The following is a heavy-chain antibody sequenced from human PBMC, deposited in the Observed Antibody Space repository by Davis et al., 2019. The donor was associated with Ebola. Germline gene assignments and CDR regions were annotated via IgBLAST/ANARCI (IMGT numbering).Heavy chain of an antibody. J-gene: IGHJ5*02. CDR1: GGSITISTYY. CDR2: IYYGGST. V-gene: IGHV4-39*07. Sequence: MPSETLSLTCTVSGGSITISTYYWGWIRQPPGKGLEWIGNIYYGGSTYYNPSLKSRVTISVDTSKNQFSLKLSSVTAADTAVYYCARGRRGYSGSYYHNWFDPWGQGTLVTVSS. CDR3: ARGRRGYSGSYYHNWFDP. D-gene: IGHD1-26*01.